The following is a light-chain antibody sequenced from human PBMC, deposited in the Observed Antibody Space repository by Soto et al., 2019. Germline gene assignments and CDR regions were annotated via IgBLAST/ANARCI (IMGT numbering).Light chain of an antibody. CDR1: QGISTY. V-gene: IGKV3-20*01. CDR3: QQYGTSPT. Sequence: TQSPSSLSASVGDRVTITCRASQGISTYLAWYQQKPGQAPRLLIYGASSRATGIPDRFSGSGSGTDFTLTISRLESEDFAVYHCQQYGTSPTFGQGTKVDIK. CDR2: GAS. J-gene: IGKJ1*01.